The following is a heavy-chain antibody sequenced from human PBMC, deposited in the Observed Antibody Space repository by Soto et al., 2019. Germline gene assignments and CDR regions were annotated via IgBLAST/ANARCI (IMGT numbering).Heavy chain of an antibody. J-gene: IGHJ4*02. CDR3: ARAPWAADY. V-gene: IGHV3-66*01. Sequence: EVQLVESGGGLVQPGGSLRLSCAASGFTVSTKYMSWVRQAPGKGLEWVSVIYSGGSTFYADSVRGRFTISRDNSKNTVILQMNSLRAEDTAVYYCARAPWAADYWGQGTLVTVCS. CDR1: GFTVSTKY. D-gene: IGHD3-16*01. CDR2: IYSGGST.